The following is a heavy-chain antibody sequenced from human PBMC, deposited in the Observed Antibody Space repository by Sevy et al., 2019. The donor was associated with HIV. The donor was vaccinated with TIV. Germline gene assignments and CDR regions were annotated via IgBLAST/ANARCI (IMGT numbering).Heavy chain of an antibody. CDR3: ARGIPPIVARPVLPNTDNWFDP. J-gene: IGHJ5*02. V-gene: IGHV4-4*07. D-gene: IGHD6-6*01. Sequence: SETLSLTCTVSGGSISSYYWSWIRQPAGKGLEWIGRIYTSGSTNYNPSLKSRVTMSVDTSKNQFSLKLSSVTAADTAVYYCARGIPPIVARPVLPNTDNWFDPWGQGTLVTVSS. CDR2: IYTSGST. CDR1: GGSISSYY.